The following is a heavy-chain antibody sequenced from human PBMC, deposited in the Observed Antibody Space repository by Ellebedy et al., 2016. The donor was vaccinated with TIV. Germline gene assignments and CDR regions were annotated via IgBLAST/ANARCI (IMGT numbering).Heavy chain of an antibody. CDR1: GGSISSYH. V-gene: IGHV4-59*01. CDR3: ARERADDSPRVAFDI. CDR2: IYYSGST. J-gene: IGHJ3*02. D-gene: IGHD2-21*02. Sequence: SETLSLTCTVSGGSISSYHWSWIRQPPGKGLEWIGYIYYSGSTNYNPSLKSRVTISVDTSKNQFSLKLSSVTAADTAVYYCARERADDSPRVAFDIWGQGTMVSVSS.